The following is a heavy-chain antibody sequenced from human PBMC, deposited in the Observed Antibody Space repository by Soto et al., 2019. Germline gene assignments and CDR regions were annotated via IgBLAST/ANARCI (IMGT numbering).Heavy chain of an antibody. CDR1: GFTFRTYA. CDR2: ISDSGTT. J-gene: IGHJ5*02. V-gene: IGHV3-23*01. D-gene: IGHD2-2*01. CDR3: AKGGEGSCSRTSCLYFSDA. Sequence: GGSLRLSCAASGFTFRTYAMSWVRQAPGKGLEWVSTISDSGTTYYANSVKGRFTISRDNSRNTLDLQMNSLRVEDTAVYYCAKGGEGSCSRTSCLYFSDAWGQGTLVTVSS.